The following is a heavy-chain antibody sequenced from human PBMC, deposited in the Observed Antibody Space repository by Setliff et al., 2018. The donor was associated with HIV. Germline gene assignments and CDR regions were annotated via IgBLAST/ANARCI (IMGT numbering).Heavy chain of an antibody. CDR3: ATDPGYSSTWYSESFQH. V-gene: IGHV1-24*01. Sequence: WSSVKVSCKVSGSTLTELSIHWVRQGRGKGLEWMANFDPEDGETFYAQRFQGRLTMTEDTSTDTAYMELSSLRSDDTAMYYCATDPGYSSTWYSESFQHWGQGTVVTVSS. J-gene: IGHJ1*01. D-gene: IGHD6-13*01. CDR2: FDPEDGET. CDR1: GSTLTELS.